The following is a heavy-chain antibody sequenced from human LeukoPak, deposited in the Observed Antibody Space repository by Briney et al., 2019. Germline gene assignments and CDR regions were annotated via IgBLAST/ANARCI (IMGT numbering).Heavy chain of an antibody. V-gene: IGHV3-30*04. CDR3: ARAPPGIYYGMDV. D-gene: IGHD1-26*01. CDR1: GFTFSSYA. J-gene: IGHJ6*02. CDR2: ISYDGSNK. Sequence: GRSLGLSCAASGFTFSSYAMHWVRQAPGKGLEWVAVISYDGSNKYYADSVKGRFTISRDNSKNTLYLQMNSLRAEDTAVYYCARAPPGIYYGMDVWGQGTTVTVSS.